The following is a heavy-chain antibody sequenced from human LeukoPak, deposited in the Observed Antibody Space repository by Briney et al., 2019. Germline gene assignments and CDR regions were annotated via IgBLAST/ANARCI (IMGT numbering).Heavy chain of an antibody. J-gene: IGHJ4*02. V-gene: IGHV3-30*18. CDR1: GFTFTSYG. D-gene: IGHD2-15*01. CDR2: ISYDGSNK. CDR3: AKDTAAGECTGGNCYSYFDY. Sequence: GRFLRLSCAASGFTFTSYGMHWVRQAPGKGLEWLALISYDGSNKYSADSVRGRFTISRDNSKNTLYLQMDSLRADDTAVYYCAKDTAAGECTGGNCYSYFDYWGQGTLVTVSS.